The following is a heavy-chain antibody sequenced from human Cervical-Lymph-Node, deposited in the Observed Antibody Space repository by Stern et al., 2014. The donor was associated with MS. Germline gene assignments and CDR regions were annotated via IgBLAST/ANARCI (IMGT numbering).Heavy chain of an antibody. CDR1: GFTFRNYW. D-gene: IGHD3-10*01. CDR3: TKDTYGPEDY. J-gene: IGHJ4*02. V-gene: IGHV3-74*02. Sequence: EMQLVESGGGLVQPGGSLRLSCVASGFTFRNYWMHWVRQGPGTGLVLVARINSDGTTKPHADSVKCRFTISRDNAKNTLYLQMNSLRVEDTAVYYCTKDTYGPEDYWGQGTSVTVSS. CDR2: INSDGTTK.